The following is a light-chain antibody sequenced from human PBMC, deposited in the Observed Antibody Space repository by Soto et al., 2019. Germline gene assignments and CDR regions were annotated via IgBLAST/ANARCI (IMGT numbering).Light chain of an antibody. J-gene: IGKJ1*01. Sequence: DIQMSQSPSTLSASVGDRVTITCRASQSIGTSLAWYQQKPGQAPKVLINRAFTLETGVPSRFSGSGSGTEFTLTINGLQPDDFATYYCQQYSSNFPTFGQGSKVDIK. CDR2: RAF. CDR1: QSIGTS. CDR3: QQYSSNFPT. V-gene: IGKV1-5*03.